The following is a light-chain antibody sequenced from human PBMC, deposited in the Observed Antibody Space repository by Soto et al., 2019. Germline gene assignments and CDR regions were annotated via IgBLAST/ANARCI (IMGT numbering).Light chain of an antibody. CDR2: GVS. Sequence: EIVLTQSPATLSLSQGERATLSCRASQRVSSSSLAWYQHKPGQSPRLLIFGVSSSATDIPDRFSGSGSGTDFTLTINILEPEDFAVYYCQQSSISTTFGQGTKLDIK. V-gene: IGKV3-20*01. J-gene: IGKJ1*01. CDR3: QQSSISTT. CDR1: QRVSSSS.